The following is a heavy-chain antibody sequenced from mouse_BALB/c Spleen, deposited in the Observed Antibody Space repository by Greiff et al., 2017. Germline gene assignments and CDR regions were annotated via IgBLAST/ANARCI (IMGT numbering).Heavy chain of an antibody. D-gene: IGHD2-2*01. V-gene: IGHV5-6-5*01. J-gene: IGHJ2*01. CDR1: GFTFSSYA. Sequence: EVKLMESGGGLVKPGGSLKLSCAASGFTFSSYAMSWVRQTPEKRLEWVASISSGGSTYYPDSVKGRFTISRDNARNILYLQMSSLRSEDTAMYYCVLWLRRRGDYWGQGTTLTVSS. CDR2: ISSGGST. CDR3: VLWLRRRGDY.